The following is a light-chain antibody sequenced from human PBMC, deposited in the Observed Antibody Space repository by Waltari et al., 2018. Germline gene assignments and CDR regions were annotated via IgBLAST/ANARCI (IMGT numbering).Light chain of an antibody. V-gene: IGLV2-14*03. J-gene: IGLJ1*01. CDR1: SSDVGGYNY. CDR3: SSYTSSSTQV. CDR2: DVS. Sequence: QSALTQPASVSGSPGQSITIPCTGPSSDVGGYNYVSWYQQHPGKAPKLMIYDVSNRPSGVSNRFSGSKSGNTASLTISGLQAEDEADYYCSSYTSSSTQVFGTGTKVTVL.